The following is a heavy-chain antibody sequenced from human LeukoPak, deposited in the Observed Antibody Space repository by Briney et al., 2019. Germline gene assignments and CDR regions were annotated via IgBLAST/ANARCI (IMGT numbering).Heavy chain of an antibody. CDR1: GFSLSTRGVG. V-gene: IGHV2-5*01. CDR3: AHLYYDFWSGFYTPFDY. J-gene: IGHJ4*02. CDR2: IYWNDDK. D-gene: IGHD3-3*01. Sequence: SGPTLVNPTQTLTLTCTFSGFSLSTRGVGVGWIRQPPGKALGWLSLIYWNDDKRYSPSLKSRLTITKDTSKNQVVLTMTNMDPVDTATYYCAHLYYDFWSGFYTPFDYWGQGTLVTVSS.